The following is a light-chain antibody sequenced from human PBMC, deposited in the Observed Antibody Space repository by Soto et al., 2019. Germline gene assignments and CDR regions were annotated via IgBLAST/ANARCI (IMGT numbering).Light chain of an antibody. J-gene: IGLJ2*01. V-gene: IGLV2-14*01. CDR3: SSFRSTTTL. Sequence: QSVLTQPASVSGSPGQSITISCTGTSSDIGGYNYVSWYQQHPGKAPKLVIYEVSNRPSGVSNRFSGSKSGNTASLTISGLQAEDEADYYCSSFRSTTTLFGGGTKVTVL. CDR2: EVS. CDR1: SSDIGGYNY.